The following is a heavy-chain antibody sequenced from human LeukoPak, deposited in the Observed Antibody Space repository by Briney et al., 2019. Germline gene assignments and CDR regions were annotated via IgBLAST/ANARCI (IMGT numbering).Heavy chain of an antibody. J-gene: IGHJ6*04. D-gene: IGHD6-19*01. Sequence: GASVKVSCKASGYTFTGYYMHWVRQAPGQGLEWMGWINPNSGGTNYAQKFQGRVTMTRDTSISTAYMELSRLRSDDTAVYYCARDPAGSGCTQMGVWGKGTTVTVSS. V-gene: IGHV1-2*02. CDR2: INPNSGGT. CDR1: GYTFTGYY. CDR3: ARDPAGSGCTQMGV.